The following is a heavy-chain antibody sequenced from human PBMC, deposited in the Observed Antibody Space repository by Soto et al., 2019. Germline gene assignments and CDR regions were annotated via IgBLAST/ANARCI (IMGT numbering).Heavy chain of an antibody. V-gene: IGHV3-9*01. J-gene: IGHJ4*02. Sequence: GGSLRLSCAASGFTFDDYAMHWVRQAPGKGLEWVSGISWNSGSIGYADSVKGRFTISRDNSKNTLYLQMNSLRAEDTAVYYCAKRTFDYWGQGTLVTAPQ. CDR1: GFTFDDYA. CDR2: ISWNSGSI. CDR3: AKRTFDY.